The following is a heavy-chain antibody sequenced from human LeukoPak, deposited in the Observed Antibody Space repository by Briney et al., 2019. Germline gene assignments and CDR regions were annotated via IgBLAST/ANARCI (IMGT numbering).Heavy chain of an antibody. D-gene: IGHD5-12*01. Sequence: GESLKISCKGSGYSFTSYWIGWVRQMPGKGLEWMGIIYPGDSDTRYSPSFQGQVTISADQSISTAYLQWSSLKASDTAMYYCARHRPALSGYHPGLDYWGQGTLVTVPS. J-gene: IGHJ4*02. CDR2: IYPGDSDT. CDR3: ARHRPALSGYHPGLDY. V-gene: IGHV5-51*01. CDR1: GYSFTSYW.